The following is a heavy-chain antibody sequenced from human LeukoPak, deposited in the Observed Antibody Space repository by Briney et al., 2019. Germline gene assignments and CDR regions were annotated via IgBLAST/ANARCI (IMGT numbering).Heavy chain of an antibody. D-gene: IGHD6-19*01. CDR3: VRIFYSSNIDY. CDR2: IYYSGRT. Sequence: SETLSLTCTVSGGSISSSSYYWGWIRQPPEKGLECIGSIYYSGRTYYNPSLKSRVTISVDTSKNHFSLKLSSVTAADTAVYYCVRIFYSSNIDYWGQGTLVTVSS. CDR1: GGSISSSSYY. J-gene: IGHJ4*02. V-gene: IGHV4-39*07.